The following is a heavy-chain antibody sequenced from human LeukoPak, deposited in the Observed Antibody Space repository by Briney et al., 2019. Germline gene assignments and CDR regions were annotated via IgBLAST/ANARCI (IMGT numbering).Heavy chain of an antibody. CDR3: AKVSRSSGLD. CDR1: RFTFRTYG. V-gene: IGHV3-23*01. J-gene: IGHJ4*02. Sequence: GRSLRLSSAASRFTFRTYGMGCVREARGKGLKWVSDISVSGVSTYYADSVKGRFTISRDNSKNTLYLQMNSLRAEDTAVYYCAKVSRSSGLDWGQGTRVTVSS. D-gene: IGHD6-19*01. CDR2: ISVSGVST.